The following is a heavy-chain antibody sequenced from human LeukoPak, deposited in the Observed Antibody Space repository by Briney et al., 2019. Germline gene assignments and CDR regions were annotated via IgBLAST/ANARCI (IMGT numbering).Heavy chain of an antibody. CDR3: ARLITMIADDSDY. CDR2: INPKNAAT. CDR1: GYTFTGHY. V-gene: IGHV1-2*02. Sequence: PTASVKVSCKASGYTFTGHYIHWVRQAPGQGLEWMGWINPKNAATNYGQAFQGRVTMTRDTSTGTVYMELNTLRSDDTAVYYCARLITMIADDSDYWGQGTRVTVSS. D-gene: IGHD3-22*01. J-gene: IGHJ4*02.